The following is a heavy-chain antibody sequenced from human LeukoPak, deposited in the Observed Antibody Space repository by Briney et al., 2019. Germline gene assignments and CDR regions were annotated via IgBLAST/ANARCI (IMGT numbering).Heavy chain of an antibody. V-gene: IGHV4-34*01. CDR1: GGSFSGYY. J-gene: IGHJ4*02. Sequence: SETPSLTCAVYGGSFSGYYWSWIRQPPGKGLEWIGEINHSGSTNYNPSLKSRVTISVDTSKNQFSLKLSSVTAADTAVYYCARDLGSGWYVDYWGQGTLVTVSS. D-gene: IGHD6-19*01. CDR2: INHSGST. CDR3: ARDLGSGWYVDY.